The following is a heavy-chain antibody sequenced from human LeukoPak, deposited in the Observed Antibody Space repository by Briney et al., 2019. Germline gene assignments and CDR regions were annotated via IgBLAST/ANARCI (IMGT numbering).Heavy chain of an antibody. J-gene: IGHJ5*02. V-gene: IGHV1-69*01. CDR3: ARKPPIAAAGTLDP. CDR1: GGTFSSYA. CDR2: IIPIFGTA. D-gene: IGHD6-13*01. Sequence: SVKVSCKASGGTFSSYAISWVRQAPGQGLEWMGGIIPIFGTANYAQKFQGRVTITADESTSTAYMELSSLRSEDTAVYYCARKPPIAAAGTLDPWGQGTLVTVSS.